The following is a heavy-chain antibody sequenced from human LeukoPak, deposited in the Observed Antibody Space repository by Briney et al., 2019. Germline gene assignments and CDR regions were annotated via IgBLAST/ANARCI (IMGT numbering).Heavy chain of an antibody. CDR2: IPYDGNNK. V-gene: IGHV3-30*02. J-gene: IGHJ4*01. Sequence: PGGSLRLSCAASRFTFSSYGMHWVRQAPGKGLEWVAFIPYDGNNKYCADSVKGRFTISRDNSKNTLYLQMNSLRAEDTAVYYCVKDGDDSGSYLVYWGQGTLVTVSP. CDR3: VKDGDDSGSYLVY. CDR1: RFTFSSYG. D-gene: IGHD1-26*01.